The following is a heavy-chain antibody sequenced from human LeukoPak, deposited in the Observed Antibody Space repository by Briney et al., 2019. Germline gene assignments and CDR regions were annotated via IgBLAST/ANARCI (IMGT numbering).Heavy chain of an antibody. V-gene: IGHV3-30-3*01. J-gene: IGHJ4*02. CDR2: ISVDGNTK. D-gene: IGHD1-26*01. Sequence: GGSLRLSCAVSGFTFSRYTMHWVRQAPGQGLEWVAVISVDGNTKYHADYVRGRFTISRDNSKSTLYLQMNSLRTEDTAVYFCARDHDSGGGGGYWGQGTLVTVSS. CDR1: GFTFSRYT. CDR3: ARDHDSGGGGGY.